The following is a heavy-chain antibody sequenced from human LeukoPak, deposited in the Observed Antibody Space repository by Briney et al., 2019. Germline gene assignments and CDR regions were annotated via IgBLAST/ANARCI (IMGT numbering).Heavy chain of an antibody. CDR2: IYSGGST. CDR1: GFTVSSNY. V-gene: IGHV3-53*01. D-gene: IGHD2-2*01. J-gene: IGHJ6*02. Sequence: PGGSLRLSCAASGFTVSSNYKSWVRQAPGKGLEWVSVIYSGGSTYYADSVRGRFTISRDNSKNTLYLQMNSLRAEDTAVYYCAKRFSTSSRYYGMDVWGQGTTVTVSS. CDR3: AKRFSTSSRYYGMDV.